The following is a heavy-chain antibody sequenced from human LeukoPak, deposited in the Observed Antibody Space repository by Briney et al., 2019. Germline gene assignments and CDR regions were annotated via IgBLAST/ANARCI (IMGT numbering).Heavy chain of an antibody. CDR3: VRDGGVSGYDLLDY. J-gene: IGHJ4*02. V-gene: IGHV3-7*01. Sequence: GGSLRLSCAASGFTFSNYWMTWVRQAPGKGLEWVAHINQDGSEEHYMDSVKARFTISRDNAKNSLSLQVNSLRAEDTAVYYCVRDGGVSGYDLLDYWGRGTLVTVSS. CDR1: GFTFSNYW. CDR2: INQDGSEE. D-gene: IGHD5-12*01.